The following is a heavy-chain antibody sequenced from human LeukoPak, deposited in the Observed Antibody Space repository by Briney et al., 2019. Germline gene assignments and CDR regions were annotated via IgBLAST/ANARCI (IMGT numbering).Heavy chain of an antibody. CDR1: GGSFSGYY. CDR3: ARHRPSRSWSYYNDY. D-gene: IGHD3-10*01. V-gene: IGHV4-34*01. J-gene: IGHJ4*02. CDR2: INHSGST. Sequence: SETLSLTCAVYGGSFSGYYWSWIRQPPGKGLEWIGEINHSGSTNYNPSLKSRVTISVDTSKNQFSLKLSSVTAADTAVYYCARHRPSRSWSYYNDYWGQGTLVTVSS.